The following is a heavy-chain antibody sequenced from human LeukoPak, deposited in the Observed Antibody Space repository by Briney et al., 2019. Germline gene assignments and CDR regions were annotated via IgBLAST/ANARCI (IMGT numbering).Heavy chain of an antibody. CDR3: AREGRYGDYEGY. CDR2: IYSSGST. Sequence: KPSEALSLTCTVSGGSLSSYYWSWIRQPAGKGLEWIGRIYSSGSTNYNPSLKSRVAMSVDTAKNQFSLKLSSVTVADTAVYYCAREGRYGDYEGYWGQGTLVTVSS. D-gene: IGHD4-17*01. V-gene: IGHV4-4*07. CDR1: GGSLSSYY. J-gene: IGHJ4*02.